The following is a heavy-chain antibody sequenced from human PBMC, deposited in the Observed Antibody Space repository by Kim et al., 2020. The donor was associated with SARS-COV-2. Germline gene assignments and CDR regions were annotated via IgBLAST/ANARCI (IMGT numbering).Heavy chain of an antibody. CDR2: ISGSGGST. CDR3: AKDPYYDFWSGYYFDY. J-gene: IGHJ4*02. CDR1: GFTFSNYV. D-gene: IGHD3-3*01. V-gene: IGHV3-23*01. Sequence: GGSLRLSCAASGFTFSNYVMNWVRQAPGKGLEWVSAISGSGGSTYYADSVKGRFTISRDNSKNTLYLQMNSLRAEDTAVYYCAKDPYYDFWSGYYFDYWGKGSLVTVAA.